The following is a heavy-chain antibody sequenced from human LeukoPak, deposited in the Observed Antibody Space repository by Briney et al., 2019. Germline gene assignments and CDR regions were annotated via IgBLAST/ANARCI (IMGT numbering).Heavy chain of an antibody. Sequence: ASVKVSCKASGYTFTSYYMRWVRQAPGQGLEWMGIINPSGGSTSYAQKFQGRVTMTRDTSTSTVYMELSSLRSEDTAVYYCARDREVGASGLYYFDYWGQGTLVTVSS. V-gene: IGHV1-46*01. CDR2: INPSGGST. CDR3: ARDREVGASGLYYFDY. D-gene: IGHD1-26*01. CDR1: GYTFTSYY. J-gene: IGHJ4*02.